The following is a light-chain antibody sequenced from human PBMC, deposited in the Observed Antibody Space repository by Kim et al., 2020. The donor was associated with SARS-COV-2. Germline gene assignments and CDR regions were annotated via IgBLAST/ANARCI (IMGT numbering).Light chain of an antibody. J-gene: IGKJ1*01. Sequence: ASVGDRVTVTCQASQGIRNYLNWYQQKPGKAPKLLIRDGSNLETGVPARFSGSGSGTDFSFSISSLQPEDIATYYCQQYDTLPWTFGQGTKVDIK. CDR2: DGS. V-gene: IGKV1-33*01. CDR3: QQYDTLPWT. CDR1: QGIRNY.